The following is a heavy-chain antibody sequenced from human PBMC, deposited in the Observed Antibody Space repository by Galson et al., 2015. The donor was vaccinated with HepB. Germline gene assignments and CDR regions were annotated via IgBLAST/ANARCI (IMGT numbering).Heavy chain of an antibody. CDR2: IRTKANNYAT. Sequence: SLRLSCAASGFNFGGSAIHWVRQASGKGPEWVGRIRTKANNYATSYVPSLEGRFTISRDDSKNMAYLHMKSQKADDTAVYYCTRLGDFSGYSSRWGQGTQVTVSS. D-gene: IGHD5-12*01. V-gene: IGHV3-73*01. CDR1: GFNFGGSA. CDR3: TRLGDFSGYSSR. J-gene: IGHJ4*02.